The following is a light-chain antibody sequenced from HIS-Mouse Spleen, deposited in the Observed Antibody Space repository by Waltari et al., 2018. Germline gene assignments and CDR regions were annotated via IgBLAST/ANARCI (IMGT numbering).Light chain of an antibody. V-gene: IGKV1-9*01. CDR2: AAS. Sequence: DIQLTQSPSFLSASVGDRVTITCRASQGISSYLAWYQQKPGKAPKLLIYAASTLQSGVPSRFSGSGSGTEFTLTISSLQPEEFATYYCQQLNSYPPTFGQGTKVEIK. CDR3: QQLNSYPPT. CDR1: QGISSY. J-gene: IGKJ1*01.